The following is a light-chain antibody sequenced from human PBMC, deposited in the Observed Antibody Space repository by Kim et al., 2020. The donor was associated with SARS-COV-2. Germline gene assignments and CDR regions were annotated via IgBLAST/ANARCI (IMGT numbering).Light chain of an antibody. J-gene: IGKJ2*01. CDR2: DTS. V-gene: IGKV3-11*01. CDR3: QQRSSWPPFT. Sequence: EIVLTQSPAALSLSPGERATLSCRASQSVRSYLVWYQQKPGQAPRLLIYDTSNRATGIPARFSGSGSGTDFTLTISGLEPEDSAMYYCQQRSSWPPFTFGQGTKLEI. CDR1: QSVRSY.